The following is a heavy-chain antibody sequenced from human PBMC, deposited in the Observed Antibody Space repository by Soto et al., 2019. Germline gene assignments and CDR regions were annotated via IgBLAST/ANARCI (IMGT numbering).Heavy chain of an antibody. CDR1: GGTFSSYA. J-gene: IGHJ4*02. D-gene: IGHD6-13*01. CDR3: ARDRNRIAAAGTPGEYDY. V-gene: IGHV1-69*06. CDR2: IIPIFGTA. Sequence: ASVKVSCKASGGTFSSYAISWVRQAPGQGLEWMGGIIPIFGTANYAQKFQGRVTNTADTSTSTVYMELSSLRSEDTAVYYCARDRNRIAAAGTPGEYDYWGQGTLVTVSS.